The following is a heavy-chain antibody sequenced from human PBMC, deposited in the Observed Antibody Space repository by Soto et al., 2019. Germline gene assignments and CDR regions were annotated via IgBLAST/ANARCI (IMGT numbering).Heavy chain of an antibody. CDR1: GFTFSSYA. J-gene: IGHJ6*02. V-gene: IGHV3-30-3*01. CDR3: ARAIIVGALYYYYGMDV. D-gene: IGHD1-26*01. CDR2: ISYDGSNK. Sequence: GGSLRLSCAASGFTFSSYAMHWVRQAPGKGLEWVAVISYDGSNKYYADSVKGRFTISRDNSKNTLYLQMNSLRAEDTAVYYCARAIIVGALYYYYGMDVWGQGTTVTVSS.